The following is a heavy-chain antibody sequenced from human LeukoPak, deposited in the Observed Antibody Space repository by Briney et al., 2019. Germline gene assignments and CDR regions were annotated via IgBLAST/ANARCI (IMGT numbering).Heavy chain of an antibody. V-gene: IGHV3-30*03. CDR1: GFTFSNYG. CDR2: VSYDGSDK. CDR3: ARVLRGCSGGSCYYFDY. J-gene: IGHJ4*02. Sequence: GGSLRLSCAASGFTFSNYGMLWVRQAPGKGLEWVAVVSYDGSDKHYADSVKGRFTISRDNAKNTLCLQMNSLRAEDTAVYYCARVLRGCSGGSCYYFDYWGQGTLVTVSS. D-gene: IGHD2-15*01.